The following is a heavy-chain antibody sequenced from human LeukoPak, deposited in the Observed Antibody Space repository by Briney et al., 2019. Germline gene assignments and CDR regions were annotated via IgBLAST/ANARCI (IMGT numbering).Heavy chain of an antibody. Sequence: QPGGSLRLSCAASGFTFSSYEMNWVRQAPGKGLEWVSHISTSGSTKYYADSVKGRLTISRDNAKNSLYLQMNSLRAEDTAVYYCARGIGSGSYPYYYYYMDVWGKGTTVTVSS. D-gene: IGHD3-10*01. CDR2: ISTSGSTK. CDR3: ARGIGSGSYPYYYYYMDV. CDR1: GFTFSSYE. V-gene: IGHV3-48*03. J-gene: IGHJ6*03.